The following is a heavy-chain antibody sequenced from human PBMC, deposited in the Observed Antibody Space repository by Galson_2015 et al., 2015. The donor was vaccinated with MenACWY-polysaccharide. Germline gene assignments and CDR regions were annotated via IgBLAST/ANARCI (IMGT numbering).Heavy chain of an antibody. CDR2: ISAYNGNT. CDR3: ARSSGTYLNWSDP. J-gene: IGHJ5*02. D-gene: IGHD1-26*01. V-gene: IGHV1-18*01. CDR1: GYTFSSYG. Sequence: CKASGYTFSSYGINWVRQARGQGLEWMGWISAYNGNTNYAQNLQGRVTMTTDTSTSTAYMELRSLSSDDTAVYYCARSSGTYLNWSDPWGQGTLVTVSS.